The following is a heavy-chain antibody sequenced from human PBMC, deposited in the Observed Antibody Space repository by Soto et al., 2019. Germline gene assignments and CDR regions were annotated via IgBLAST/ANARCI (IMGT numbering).Heavy chain of an antibody. V-gene: IGHV1-69*12. D-gene: IGHD6-19*01. CDR1: GGTFSSNV. J-gene: IGHJ4*02. Sequence: QVQLVQSGXXVXXPGSSVKVSCKASGGTFSSNVITWVRQAPGQGLEWMGGIIPIFGTANYAQKFKGRVTITADESTSTAYMELSSLRSEDTAMYYCARGVIAVAYFDYWGQGTLVTVSS. CDR3: ARGVIAVAYFDY. CDR2: IIPIFGTA.